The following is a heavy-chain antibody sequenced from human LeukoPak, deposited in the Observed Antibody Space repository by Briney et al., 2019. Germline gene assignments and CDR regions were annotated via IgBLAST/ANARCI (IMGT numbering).Heavy chain of an antibody. Sequence: PGGSLRLSCAASGFTFSSYGMHWVRQAPGKGLEWVAFIRFDGSTKYYADSVKGRYTISRDNSENTLYLQMNSLRAEESCVNYCAKSSYCSSTSCYLPLDYWGQGTLVSVSS. CDR1: GFTFSSYG. V-gene: IGHV3-30*02. J-gene: IGHJ4*02. D-gene: IGHD2-2*01. CDR2: IRFDGSTK. CDR3: AKSSYCSSTSCYLPLDY.